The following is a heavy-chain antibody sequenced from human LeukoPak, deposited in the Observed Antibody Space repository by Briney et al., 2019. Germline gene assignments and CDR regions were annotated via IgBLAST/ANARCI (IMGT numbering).Heavy chain of an antibody. CDR1: GGSFSGYY. Sequence: PSETLSLTCAVYGGSFSGYYWSWIRQPPGKGLEWIGEINHSGSTNYNPSLKSRVTMSVDTSKNQFSLKLSSVTAADTAVYYCARDRLVNWFDPWGQGTLVTVSS. J-gene: IGHJ5*02. CDR2: INHSGST. D-gene: IGHD3-9*01. CDR3: ARDRLVNWFDP. V-gene: IGHV4-34*01.